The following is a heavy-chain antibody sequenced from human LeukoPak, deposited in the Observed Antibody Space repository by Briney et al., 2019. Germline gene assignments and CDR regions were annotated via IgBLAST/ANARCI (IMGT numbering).Heavy chain of an antibody. J-gene: IGHJ5*02. CDR3: ARGEVALNWFDP. CDR2: IYYSGST. CDR1: GGSISSYY. V-gene: IGHV4-59*01. D-gene: IGHD2-15*01. Sequence: SETLSLTCTVSGGSISSYYWIWIRQPPGKGLEWIAYIYYSGSTNYNPSLKSRVTISVDKSKNQFSLKLRSVTAADTAVYYCARGEVALNWFDPWGQETLVTVSS.